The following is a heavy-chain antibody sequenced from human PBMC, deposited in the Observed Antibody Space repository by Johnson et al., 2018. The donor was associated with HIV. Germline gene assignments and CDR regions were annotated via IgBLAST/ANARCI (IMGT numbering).Heavy chain of an antibody. V-gene: IGHV3-30*04. J-gene: IGHJ3*02. CDR3: ARETAYCGGDCSGAFDI. CDR2: ISYDGSTK. CDR1: GFTFSSYA. D-gene: IGHD2-21*01. Sequence: QMQLVESGGGVVQPGRSLRLSCAASGFTFSSYAMHWVRQAPGKGLEWVAVISYDGSTKYYADSVNGRFTISIDNSKNTLYLQMNSLRAEDTAVYYCARETAYCGGDCSGAFDIWGQGTMFTVSS.